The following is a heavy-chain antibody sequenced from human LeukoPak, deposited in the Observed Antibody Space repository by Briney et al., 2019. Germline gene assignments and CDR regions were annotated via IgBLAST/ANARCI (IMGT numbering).Heavy chain of an antibody. CDR2: IIPILGIA. J-gene: IGHJ1*01. CDR1: GGTFSSYA. V-gene: IGHV1-69*04. Sequence: SVKVSCKASGGTFSSYAISWVRQAPGQGLEWMGRIIPILGIANYAQKFQGRVTITADKSTSTAYMELSSLRSEDTAVYYCARDRGRITIFGVVTNNSPEYFQHWGQGTLVTASS. D-gene: IGHD3-3*01. CDR3: ARDRGRITIFGVVTNNSPEYFQH.